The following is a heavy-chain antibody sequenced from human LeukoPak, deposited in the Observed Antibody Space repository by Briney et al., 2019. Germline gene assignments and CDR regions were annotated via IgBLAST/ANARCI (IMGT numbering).Heavy chain of an antibody. V-gene: IGHV1-69*05. CDR2: IVPVFKTT. D-gene: IGHD4-23*01. CDR3: ARARSTVVNDAFDI. J-gene: IGHJ3*02. Sequence: SVKVTCKASGGIFRSHGVSWVRQAHGQGHQWMGGIVPVFKTTSYAQKFQGRLSLSIDDSTNTAYMDLTRLTSDDTAVYFCARARSTVVNDAFDIWGQGTMVTVSS. CDR1: GGIFRSHG.